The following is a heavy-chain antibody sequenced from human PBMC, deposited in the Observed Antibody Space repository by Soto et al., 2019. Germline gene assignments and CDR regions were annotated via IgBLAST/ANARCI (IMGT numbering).Heavy chain of an antibody. J-gene: IGHJ4*02. CDR1: GYTFTGYY. D-gene: IGHD2-15*01. V-gene: IGHV1-2*04. CDR2: MNPNSGDT. CDR3: APAPCSGGNCRFDN. Sequence: QVQLVQSGAEVKKPGASVKVSCKASGYTFTGYYMHWVRQAPGQGLEWMGWMNPNSGDTNYAQKFQGWVTRTRDTSISTAYMELTRMKSDDTAVYYCAPAPCSGGNCRFDNGGQGPLVTVSP.